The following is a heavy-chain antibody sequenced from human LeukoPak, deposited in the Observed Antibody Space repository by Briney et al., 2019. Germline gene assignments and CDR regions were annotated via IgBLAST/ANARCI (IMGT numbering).Heavy chain of an antibody. CDR2: INRSGST. CDR3: ARGGYGSGYFFDY. J-gene: IGHJ4*02. V-gene: IGHV4-34*01. CDR1: GGSFSGYY. Sequence: SETLSLTCAVYGGSFSGYYWSWIRQPPGKGLEWIGEINRSGSTNYNPSLKSRVTISVDTSKNQFSLKLSSVTAADTAVYYCARGGYGSGYFFDYWGQGTLVTVSS. D-gene: IGHD3-22*01.